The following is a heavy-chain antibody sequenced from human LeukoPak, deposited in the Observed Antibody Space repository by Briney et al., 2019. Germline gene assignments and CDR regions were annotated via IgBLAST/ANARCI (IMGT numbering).Heavy chain of an antibody. D-gene: IGHD1-26*01. Sequence: GGSLRLSCAASGFTFSTYWMSWVRQAPGKGLEWVANIEQDGSEKNYVDFVKGRFTISRDNAKNSSYLQMNSLRAEDTAVYYCARHRSGTYISDGNDAFDIWGQGTMVTVSS. CDR3: ARHRSGTYISDGNDAFDI. CDR2: IEQDGSEK. CDR1: GFTFSTYW. J-gene: IGHJ3*02. V-gene: IGHV3-7*01.